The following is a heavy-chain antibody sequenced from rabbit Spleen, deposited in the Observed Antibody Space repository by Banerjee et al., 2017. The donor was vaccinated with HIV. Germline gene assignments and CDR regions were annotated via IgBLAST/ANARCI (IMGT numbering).Heavy chain of an antibody. CDR3: ARDSAGSGFVFGL. CDR1: GFSFSSNW. J-gene: IGHJ4*01. Sequence: LEESGGGLVKPGGTLTLTCTVSGFSFSSNWICWVRQAPGKGLEWIACIDTNNGDTDYANWPKGRFTISKTSSTTVTLQMTSLTAADTATYFCARDSAGSGFVFGLWGPGTLVTVS. D-gene: IGHD8-1*01. CDR2: IDTNNGDT. V-gene: IGHV1S45*01.